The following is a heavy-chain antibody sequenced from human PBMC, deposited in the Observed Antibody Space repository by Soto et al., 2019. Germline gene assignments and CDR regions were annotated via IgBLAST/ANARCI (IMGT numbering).Heavy chain of an antibody. J-gene: IGHJ4*02. CDR2: IIPIFGTA. D-gene: IGHD1-26*01. CDR3: AFGSYWGFVDY. V-gene: IGHV1-69*01. CDR1: GGTFSSYA. Sequence: QVQLVQSGAEVKKPGSSVKVSCKASGGTFSSYAISWVRQAPGQGLEWMGGIIPIFGTANYAQKFQGRVTITADESTSTVYMGVSGLRSEHGAVFYCAFGSYWGFVDYWGRGPLVTVSS.